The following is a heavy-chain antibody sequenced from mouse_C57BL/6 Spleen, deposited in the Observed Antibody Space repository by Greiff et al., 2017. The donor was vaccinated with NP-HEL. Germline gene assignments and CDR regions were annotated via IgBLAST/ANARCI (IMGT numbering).Heavy chain of an antibody. CDR3: ARWNDYGYYFDY. J-gene: IGHJ2*01. D-gene: IGHD2-4*01. V-gene: IGHV1-39*01. CDR1: GYSFTDYY. CDR2: INPNYGAT. Sequence: VQLKQSGPELVKPGASVKISCTASGYSFTDYYMNWVKQSTGKSLEWIGVINPNYGATSYIQKFKGKATLTVDQSSSTAYLQLNSLTSEDSAVYYCARWNDYGYYFDYWGQGTTLTVSS.